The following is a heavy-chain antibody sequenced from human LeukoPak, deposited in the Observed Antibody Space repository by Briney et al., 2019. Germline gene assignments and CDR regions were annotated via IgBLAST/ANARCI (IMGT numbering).Heavy chain of an antibody. CDR1: GYSFTGCY. J-gene: IGHJ4*02. D-gene: IGHD1-7*01. CDR3: ARDYWNYGGYFDY. V-gene: IGHV1-2*02. CDR2: INPNSGGT. Sequence: ASVKVSCKASGYSFTGCYIHWVRQAPGQGLEWMGWINPNSGGTKYAQMFQGRVTMTRDTSISTVYLELSRLKSDDTAVYFCARDYWNYGGYFDYWGQGTPVTVSS.